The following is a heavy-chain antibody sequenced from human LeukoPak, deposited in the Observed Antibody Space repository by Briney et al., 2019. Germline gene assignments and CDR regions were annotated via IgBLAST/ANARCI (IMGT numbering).Heavy chain of an antibody. V-gene: IGHV3-74*01. D-gene: IGHD3-10*01. J-gene: IGHJ4*02. CDR1: GFTFSSYW. Sequence: RPGGSLRLSCAASGFTFSSYWMHWVRQAPGKGLVWVSRINSDGSSTSYADSVKGRFTISRDNAKNTLYLQMNSLRAEDTAVYYCARTAWFGELPDHHFDYWGQGTLVTVSS. CDR3: ARTAWFGELPDHHFDY. CDR2: INSDGSST.